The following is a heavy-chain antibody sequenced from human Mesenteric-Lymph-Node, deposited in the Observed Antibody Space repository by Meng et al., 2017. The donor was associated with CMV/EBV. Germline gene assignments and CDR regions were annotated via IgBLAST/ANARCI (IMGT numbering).Heavy chain of an antibody. J-gene: IGHJ4*02. D-gene: IGHD5-18*01. CDR3: AKLDTGTKN. Sequence: GESLKISCAASGFTFSSYWMSWVRQAPGKGLEWVANIKRDGSEKYYVDSVKGRFTISRDNSKNTMYLQMNSLRVEDTAVYYCAKLDTGTKNWGQGTLVTVSS. CDR1: GFTFSSYW. CDR2: IKRDGSEK. V-gene: IGHV3-7*03.